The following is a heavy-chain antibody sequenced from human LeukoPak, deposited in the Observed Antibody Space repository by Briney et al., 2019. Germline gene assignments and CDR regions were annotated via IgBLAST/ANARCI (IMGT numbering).Heavy chain of an antibody. CDR1: GGSISSYY. J-gene: IGHJ5*02. V-gene: IGHV4-59*01. CDR3: ARVGPSTVTPHRVFWFDP. Sequence: SETLSLTCTVSGGSISSYYWSWIRQPPGKGLEGIGYIYYSGSTNYNPSLKSRVTISVDTSKNQFSLKLSSVTAADTAVYYCARVGPSTVTPHRVFWFDPWGQGTLVTVSS. CDR2: IYYSGST. D-gene: IGHD4-17*01.